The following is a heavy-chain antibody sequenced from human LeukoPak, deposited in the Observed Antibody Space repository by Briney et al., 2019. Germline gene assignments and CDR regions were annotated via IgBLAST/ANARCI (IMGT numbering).Heavy chain of an antibody. D-gene: IGHD2-15*01. Sequence: GGPLRLSCAASGFTFDDYGMSWVRQAPGKGLEWVSGINWNGGSTGYADSVKGRFTISRDNAKNSLYLQMNSLRAEDTALYHCARVPYSGHYYYMDVWGKGTTVTVSS. V-gene: IGHV3-20*01. CDR1: GFTFDDYG. J-gene: IGHJ6*03. CDR2: INWNGGST. CDR3: ARVPYSGHYYYMDV.